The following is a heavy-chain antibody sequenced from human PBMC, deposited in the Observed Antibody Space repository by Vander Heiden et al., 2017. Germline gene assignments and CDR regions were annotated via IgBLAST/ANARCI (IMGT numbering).Heavy chain of an antibody. V-gene: IGHV1-2*02. Sequence: QVQLVQSGAEVKKPGDSVKVSCTASGYTFNGYDMHWVRPAPGQGLEWMGWINPNSGGTNYAQKFQGRVTMTRDTSISTAYMELSRLRSDDTAVYYWARRGYSSGYYYVEDYFDYWGQGTLVTVSS. D-gene: IGHD3-22*01. CDR1: GYTFNGYD. CDR3: ARRGYSSGYYYVEDYFDY. CDR2: INPNSGGT. J-gene: IGHJ4*02.